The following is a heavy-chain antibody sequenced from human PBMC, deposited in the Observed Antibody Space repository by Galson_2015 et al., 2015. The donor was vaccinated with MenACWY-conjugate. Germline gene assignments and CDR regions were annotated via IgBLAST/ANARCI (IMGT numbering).Heavy chain of an antibody. CDR3: ARDRGYQQFDY. V-gene: IGHV3-7*03. J-gene: IGHJ4*02. CDR1: GFTFSSYA. D-gene: IGHD6-13*01. CDR2: IKTDGTEK. Sequence: SLRLSCAASGFTFSSYAMHWVRQAPGKGLERVANIKTDGTEKYYMDSVKGRFTISRDNAKSSLYLQMNSLRADDTAVYYCARDRGYQQFDYWGQGTLVTVS.